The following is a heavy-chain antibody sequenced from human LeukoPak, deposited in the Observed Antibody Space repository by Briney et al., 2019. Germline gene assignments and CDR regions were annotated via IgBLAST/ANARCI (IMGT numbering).Heavy chain of an antibody. V-gene: IGHV3-30*06. J-gene: IGHJ6*03. D-gene: IGHD2-15*01. CDR1: GFTFSSYG. CDR3: ARTNTSPAKYNYYYMDV. Sequence: PGRSLRLSCAASGFTFSSYGMHWVRQAPGKGLEWVAVISYDGSYKYYADSVKGRFTISRDNSKNTLYLQMNSLRAEDTAVYYCARTNTSPAKYNYYYMDVWGKGTTVTVSS. CDR2: ISYDGSYK.